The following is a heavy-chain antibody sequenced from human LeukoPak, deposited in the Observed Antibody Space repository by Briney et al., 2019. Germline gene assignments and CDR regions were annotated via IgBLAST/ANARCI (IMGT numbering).Heavy chain of an antibody. V-gene: IGHV3-15*01. Sequence: GGSLRLSCAASGFSFSNAWMTWVRQAPGKGLEWVGRIKSKTDAGTTDYAAPVKGRFTISRDDSKNTLYLQMNSLKTEDTAVYYCAKARGYYDSSGYYLLISGLYYFDYWGQGTLVTVSS. CDR2: IKSKTDAGTT. CDR1: GFSFSNAW. CDR3: AKARGYYDSSGYYLLISGLYYFDY. J-gene: IGHJ4*02. D-gene: IGHD3-22*01.